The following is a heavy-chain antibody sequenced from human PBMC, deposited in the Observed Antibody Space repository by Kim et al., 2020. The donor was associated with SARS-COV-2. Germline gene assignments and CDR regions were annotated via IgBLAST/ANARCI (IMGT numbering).Heavy chain of an antibody. J-gene: IGHJ4*02. Sequence: SETLSLTCAVYGGSFSGYYWSWIRQPPGKGLEWIGEINHSGSTNYNPSLKSRVTISVDTSKNQFSLKLSSVTAADTAVYYCARDLAVEGFEYWGQGTLVTVSS. V-gene: IGHV4-34*01. CDR3: ARDLAVEGFEY. CDR1: GGSFSGYY. D-gene: IGHD6-19*01. CDR2: INHSGST.